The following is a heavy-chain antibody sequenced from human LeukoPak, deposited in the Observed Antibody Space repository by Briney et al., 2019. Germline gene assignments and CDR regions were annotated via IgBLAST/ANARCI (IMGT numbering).Heavy chain of an antibody. CDR2: LNPNGGNI. J-gene: IGHJ4*02. V-gene: IGHV3-20*04. CDR1: GYTFGDHG. Sequence: GGSLRLSCAGSGYTFGDHGMNWVRQAPGKGLEWVSGLNPNGGNIGYADSVKGRFTISRDNAKNSLYLQVNSLRAEDTALYYCARDRSYGAFQDWGQGTLVTVSS. D-gene: IGHD1-26*01. CDR3: ARDRSYGAFQD.